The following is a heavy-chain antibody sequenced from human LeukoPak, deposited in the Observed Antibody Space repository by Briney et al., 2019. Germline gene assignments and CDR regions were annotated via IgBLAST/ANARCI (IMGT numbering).Heavy chain of an antibody. CDR3: ARTSLGAFDY. D-gene: IGHD1-26*01. Sequence: GPALVHPTEPLTLTCTFSGFTLSTSGMRVSRKSQTPGKAVEWIALIDWDDDKLYSTSRKRRLTISKESWKKEMVLTMTNMDPVDTATYYCARTSLGAFDYWGQGTLVTVSS. CDR1: GFTLSTSGMR. CDR2: IDWDDDK. J-gene: IGHJ4*02. V-gene: IGHV2-70*04.